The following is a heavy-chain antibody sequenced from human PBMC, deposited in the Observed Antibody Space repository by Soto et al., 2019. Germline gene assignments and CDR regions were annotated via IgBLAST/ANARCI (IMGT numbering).Heavy chain of an antibody. CDR3: ARVGGYYGDYPNFDY. V-gene: IGHV4-59*01. CDR2: IYYSGST. J-gene: IGHJ4*02. D-gene: IGHD4-17*01. Sequence: LSLTCIVSGGSISSYYWSWIRQPPGKGLEWIGNIYYSGSTNYNPSRKSRVTISVDTSKNQFSLKLSSVTAADTAVYYCARVGGYYGDYPNFDYWGQGTLVTVSS. CDR1: GGSISSYY.